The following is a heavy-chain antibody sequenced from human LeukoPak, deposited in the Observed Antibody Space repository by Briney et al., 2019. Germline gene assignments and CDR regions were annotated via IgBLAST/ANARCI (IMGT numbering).Heavy chain of an antibody. Sequence: SETLSLTCTVSGGSISSGSYYWSWIRQPAGTGLEWIGRIYTSGSTNYNPSLKSRVTISVDTSKNQFSLKLSSVTAADTAVYYCAREYYYDSSGYFLYHFDYWGQGTLGTVSS. J-gene: IGHJ4*02. D-gene: IGHD3-22*01. CDR3: AREYYYDSSGYFLYHFDY. CDR1: GGSISSGSYY. V-gene: IGHV4-61*02. CDR2: IYTSGST.